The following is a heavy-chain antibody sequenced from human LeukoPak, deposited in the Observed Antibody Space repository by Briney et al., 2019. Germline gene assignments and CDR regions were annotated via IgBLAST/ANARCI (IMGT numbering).Heavy chain of an antibody. Sequence: GGSLRLSCATSGFTFSSYAMSWVRQAPGKGLEWVSVISGGDGTHYADSVKGRFIISRDNSKNTLYLQMNSLRAEDTAVYYCAKNWQYCSSNSCYFPDYWGQGTLVTVSS. CDR3: AKNWQYCSSNSCYFPDY. J-gene: IGHJ4*02. CDR2: ISGGDGT. CDR1: GFTFSSYA. V-gene: IGHV3-23*01. D-gene: IGHD2-2*01.